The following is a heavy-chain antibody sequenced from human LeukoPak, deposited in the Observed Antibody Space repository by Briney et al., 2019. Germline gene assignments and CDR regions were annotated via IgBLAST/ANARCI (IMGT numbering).Heavy chain of an antibody. CDR2: IYYSGST. D-gene: IGHD2-2*01. CDR3: ASARREGSCTSWRHYDYYYYMDV. CDR1: VGSPSSHY. V-gene: IGHV4-59*11. J-gene: IGHJ6*03. Sequence: PSETLSLTRTVSVGSPSSHYWSCIRAPPGKGLEGMGHIYYSGSTNYIPPLRSRVTISVDTYKNQFSLTLSSVTAADTAVCFCASARREGSCTSWRHYDYYYYMDVWGKGTTVTVSS.